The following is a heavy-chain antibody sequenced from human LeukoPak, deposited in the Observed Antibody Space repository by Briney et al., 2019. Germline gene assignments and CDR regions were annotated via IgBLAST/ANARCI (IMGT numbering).Heavy chain of an antibody. CDR2: FDPEDGET. Sequence: ASVKVSCKVSGYTLTELSMHWVRQAPGKGLEWMGGFDPEDGETIYAQKFQGRVTMTEDTSTDTAYMELSSLRSEDTAVYYCATLRYFDWLVGGWFDPWGQGTLVTVSS. J-gene: IGHJ5*02. CDR3: ATLRYFDWLVGGWFDP. V-gene: IGHV1-24*01. CDR1: GYTLTELS. D-gene: IGHD3-9*01.